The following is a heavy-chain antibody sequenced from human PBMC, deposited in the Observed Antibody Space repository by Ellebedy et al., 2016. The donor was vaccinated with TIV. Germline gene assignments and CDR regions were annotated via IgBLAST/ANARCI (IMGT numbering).Heavy chain of an antibody. D-gene: IGHD3-10*01. CDR1: GYTFTSYG. J-gene: IGHJ6*02. Sequence: AASVKVSCKASGYTFTSYGISWVRQAPGQGLEWMGWISAYNGNTNYAQKLQGRVTMTTDTSTSTAYMELRSLRSDDTAVYYCARNYYGSGSYRPSSESYGMDVWGQGTTVTVSS. V-gene: IGHV1-18*01. CDR2: ISAYNGNT. CDR3: ARNYYGSGSYRPSSESYGMDV.